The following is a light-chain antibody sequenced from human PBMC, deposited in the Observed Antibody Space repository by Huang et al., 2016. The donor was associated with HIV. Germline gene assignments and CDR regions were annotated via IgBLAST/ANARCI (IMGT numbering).Light chain of an antibody. Sequence: DIQMTQSPSSLSASVGDRVTITCQASQDITNYLNWYQQKPGKDPKLLIFDASNLERGVPSRFSGSGSGTDFTVTISSLQPEDIATYYCQQYDSFPYTFGQGTKLEIK. V-gene: IGKV1-33*01. J-gene: IGKJ2*01. CDR3: QQYDSFPYT. CDR2: DAS. CDR1: QDITNY.